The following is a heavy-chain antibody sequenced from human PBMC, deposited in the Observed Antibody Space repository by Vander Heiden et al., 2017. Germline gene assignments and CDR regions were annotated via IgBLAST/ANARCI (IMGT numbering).Heavy chain of an antibody. J-gene: IGHJ3*02. V-gene: IGHV5-51*01. CDR3: ARRPYDILTGGAFDI. CDR1: GYSFTSYW. D-gene: IGHD3-9*01. CDR2: IYPGDSDT. Sequence: EVQLVQSGAEVKKPGESLTISCKGSGYSFTSYWIGWVRRMPGKGLEWRGIIYPGDSDTRYSPSFQGQVTISADKSISTAYLQWSSLKASDTAMYYCARRPYDILTGGAFDIWGQGTMVTVSS.